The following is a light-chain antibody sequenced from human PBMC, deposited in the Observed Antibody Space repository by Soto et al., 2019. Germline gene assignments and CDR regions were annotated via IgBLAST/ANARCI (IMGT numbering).Light chain of an antibody. CDR1: QSVSSSY. CDR3: QQYGSSPWT. CDR2: DAS. Sequence: EIVLTQSPGTLSLSPGERATLSCRASQSVSSSYLAWYQQKPGQAPRLLIYDASSRATGIPDRFGGSGSGTDFTLTISRLEPEDFALYYCQQYGSSPWTFVQGTKVEI. J-gene: IGKJ1*01. V-gene: IGKV3-20*01.